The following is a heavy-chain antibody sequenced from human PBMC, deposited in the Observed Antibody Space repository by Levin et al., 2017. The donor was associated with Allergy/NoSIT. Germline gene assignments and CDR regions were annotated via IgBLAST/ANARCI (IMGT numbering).Heavy chain of an antibody. D-gene: IGHD1-14*01. J-gene: IGHJ4*02. CDR2: MYSGGRT. V-gene: IGHV3-53*01. CDR3: ARYYRPTRGLDY. CDR1: GFTVSSNY. Sequence: QRGESLKISCVASGFTVSSNYMSWVRQAPGKGLDWVSVMYSGGRTDYADSVKGRFTISRDNSKNTVYLQMNSLRVDDTAVYFCARYYRPTRGLDYWGQGTLVTVSS.